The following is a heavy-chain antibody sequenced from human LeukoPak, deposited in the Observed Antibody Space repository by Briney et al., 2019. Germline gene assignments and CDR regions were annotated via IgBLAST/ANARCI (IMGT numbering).Heavy chain of an antibody. CDR1: GGSISSSSYY. D-gene: IGHD2-2*01. J-gene: IGHJ3*02. V-gene: IGHV4-39*01. CDR2: IYYSGST. Sequence: SETLSLTCTVSGGSISSSSYYWGWIRQPPGKGLEWIGSIYYSGSTYYNPSLKSRVTISVDTSKNQFSLKLSPVTAADTAVYYCASSPEGGYCSSTSCYGAFDIWGQGTMVTVSS. CDR3: ASSPEGGYCSSTSCYGAFDI.